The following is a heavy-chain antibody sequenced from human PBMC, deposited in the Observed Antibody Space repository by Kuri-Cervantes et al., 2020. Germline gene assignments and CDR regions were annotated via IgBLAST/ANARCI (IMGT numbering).Heavy chain of an antibody. J-gene: IGHJ5*02. D-gene: IGHD3-22*01. Sequence: SQTLSLTCAVYGGSFSGYYWSWIRQPPGKGLEWIGEINHSGSTNYNPSLKSRVTISVDTSKNQFSLRLKSVTATDTAVYYCARPYYYDPTGSSVWLDPWGQGTLVTVSS. CDR2: INHSGST. V-gene: IGHV4-34*01. CDR3: ARPYYYDPTGSSVWLDP. CDR1: GGSFSGYY.